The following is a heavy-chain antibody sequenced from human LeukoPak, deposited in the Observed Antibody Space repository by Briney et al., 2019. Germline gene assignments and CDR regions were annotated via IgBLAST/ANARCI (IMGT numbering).Heavy chain of an antibody. D-gene: IGHD1-26*01. Sequence: GGSLRLSCAAAGLTFTSNTMSWVRQAPGKGLEWVSAFIGSGGTYYADSVRGRFTISRDNSKNTLFLQMNSLRAEDTAVYYCAKGPALSFPHPYNWFDPWGQGTLVTVSS. CDR2: FIGSGGT. CDR3: AKGPALSFPHPYNWFDP. J-gene: IGHJ5*02. V-gene: IGHV3-23*01. CDR1: GLTFTSNT.